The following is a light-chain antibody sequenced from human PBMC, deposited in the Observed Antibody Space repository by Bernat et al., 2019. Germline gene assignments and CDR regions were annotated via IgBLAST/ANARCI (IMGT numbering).Light chain of an antibody. V-gene: IGKV3-15*01. CDR3: QQYNTWPPQYT. J-gene: IGKJ2*01. Sequence: EIVMTQSQVTLSVSPGEGATLSCRASQSVRTNLAWFQQTPGQAPRLLIYDASTRATDVPARFSGSGSETEFTLAISSLQSEDFALYFCQQYNTWPPQYTFGQGTKLEMK. CDR2: DAS. CDR1: QSVRTN.